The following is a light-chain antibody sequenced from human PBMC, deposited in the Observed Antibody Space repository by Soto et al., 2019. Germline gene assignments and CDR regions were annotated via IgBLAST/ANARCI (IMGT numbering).Light chain of an antibody. CDR1: SSNIGSNY. V-gene: IGLV1-44*01. CDR2: SNN. Sequence: QSVLTQPPSASGTPGQRVTISCSGSSSNIGSNYVYWYQQLPGPAPKLLIYSNNQRPSGVPDRFSGSKSGTSASLAISGLQSEDEADYYCAAWDDSLNGVVFGGGTKLTVL. J-gene: IGLJ2*01. CDR3: AAWDDSLNGVV.